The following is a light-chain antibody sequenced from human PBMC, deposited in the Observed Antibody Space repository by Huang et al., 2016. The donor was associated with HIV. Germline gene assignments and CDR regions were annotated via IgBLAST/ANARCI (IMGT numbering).Light chain of an antibody. J-gene: IGKJ4*01. CDR3: QQYKSYSLT. Sequence: DIQMTQSPSTLSASVGDRVTITCRASQDIDVWLAWYQQKPGKAPNLLIYRASNLESGVPSRFSGSGSGTEFTLTISSLQPDDYASYYCQQYKSYSLTFGEGTKVEIK. CDR2: RAS. V-gene: IGKV1-5*03. CDR1: QDIDVW.